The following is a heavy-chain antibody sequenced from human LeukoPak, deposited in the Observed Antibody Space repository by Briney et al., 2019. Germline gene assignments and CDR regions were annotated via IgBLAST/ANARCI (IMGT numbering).Heavy chain of an antibody. V-gene: IGHV3-23*01. D-gene: IGHD1-26*01. CDR1: GFTFSSYA. J-gene: IGHJ4*02. Sequence: GGSLRLSCAASGFTFSSYAMSWVRQAPGKGLEWVSAISGSCGSTYYADSVQGRFTISSDNSKNTLYLQMNSLRAEDTAVYYCANDQWGATTLAYWGQGTLVTVSS. CDR3: ANDQWGATTLAY. CDR2: ISGSCGST.